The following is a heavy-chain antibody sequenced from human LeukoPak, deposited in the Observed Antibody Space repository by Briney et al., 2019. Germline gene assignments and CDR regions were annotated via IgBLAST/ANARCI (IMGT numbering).Heavy chain of an antibody. CDR2: ILNGGST. CDR3: ARGSMGGSGTYYRDYYYGMDA. Sequence: SETLSLTCTVSGGSISTYYWTWIRQPAGKGLEWIGRILNGGSTNYNPSLKSRVTMSVDTSKNQFSLNLNSVTAADTAVYYCARGSMGGSGTYYRDYYYGMDAWGQGTTVTVSS. J-gene: IGHJ6*02. V-gene: IGHV4-4*07. D-gene: IGHD3-10*01. CDR1: GGSISTYY.